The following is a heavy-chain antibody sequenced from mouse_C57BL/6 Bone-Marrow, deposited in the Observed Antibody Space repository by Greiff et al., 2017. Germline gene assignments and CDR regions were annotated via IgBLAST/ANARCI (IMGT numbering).Heavy chain of an antibody. D-gene: IGHD1-1*01. J-gene: IGHJ1*03. CDR1: GYSITSGYY. CDR3: ARGGGYYGSRYFDV. V-gene: IGHV3-6*01. CDR2: ISYDGSN. Sequence: VQLKESGPGLVKPSQSLSLTCSVTGYSITSGYYWNWIRQFPGNKLEWMGYISYDGSNNYNPSLKNRISITRDTSKNQFFLKLNSVTTEDTATYYCARGGGYYGSRYFDVWGTGTTVTVSA.